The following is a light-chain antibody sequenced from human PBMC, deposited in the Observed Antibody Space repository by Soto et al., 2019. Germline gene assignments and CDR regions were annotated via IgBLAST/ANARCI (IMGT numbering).Light chain of an antibody. J-gene: IGLJ1*01. CDR1: NTDVGDYNY. CDR2: EAS. CDR3: NLYTSENTYV. V-gene: IGLV2-14*01. Sequence: QSALTQPASVAGSPGQSITISCTGSNTDVGDYNYVSWYRQLPGTAPKLIIYEASNRPSGVPGRFSGSKSGNTASLTISGLQAADEADYYCNLYTSENTYVFGTGTKVTV.